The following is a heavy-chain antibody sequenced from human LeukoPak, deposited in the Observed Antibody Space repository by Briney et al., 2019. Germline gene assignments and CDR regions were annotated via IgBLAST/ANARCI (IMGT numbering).Heavy chain of an antibody. Sequence: PSETLSLTCAVYGGSFSGYYWSWIRQPPGKGLEWIGEINHSGSTNYNPSLKSRVTISVDTSKNQFSLKLSSVTAADTAVYYCARGGPQLWLRYYYYYGMDVWGQGTTVTVSS. CDR3: ARGGPQLWLRYYYYYGMDV. V-gene: IGHV4-34*01. CDR2: INHSGST. D-gene: IGHD5-18*01. CDR1: GGSFSGYY. J-gene: IGHJ6*02.